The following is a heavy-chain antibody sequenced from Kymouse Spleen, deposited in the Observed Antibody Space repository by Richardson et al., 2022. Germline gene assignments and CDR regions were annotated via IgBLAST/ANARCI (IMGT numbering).Heavy chain of an antibody. J-gene: IGHJ4*02. CDR1: GFTFDDYA. D-gene: IGHD6-19*01. CDR3: AKDRGSPYSSGFDY. Sequence: EVQLVESGGGLVQPGRSLRLSCAASGFTFDDYAMHWVRQAPGKGLEWVSGISWNSGSIGYADSVKGRFTISRDNAKNSLYLQMNSLRAEDTALYYCAKDRGSPYSSGFDYWGQGTLVTVSS. CDR2: ISWNSGSI. V-gene: IGHV3-9*01.